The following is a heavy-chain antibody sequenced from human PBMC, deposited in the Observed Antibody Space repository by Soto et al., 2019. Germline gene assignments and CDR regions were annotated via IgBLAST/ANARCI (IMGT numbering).Heavy chain of an antibody. CDR2: IVPLLGTP. Sequence: AAVKCSFKASGCTFAKFIMNWVRQTPGQVLECIGGIVPLLGTPTYAENFKGRVTISATGSTSTVYMELTSLRSEDTAIYYCAREGTNDSSLSPYSVMDVWGQWPKVPVSS. J-gene: IGHJ6*02. V-gene: IGHV1-69*13. CDR1: GCTFAKFI. CDR3: AREGTNDSSLSPYSVMDV. D-gene: IGHD1-7*01.